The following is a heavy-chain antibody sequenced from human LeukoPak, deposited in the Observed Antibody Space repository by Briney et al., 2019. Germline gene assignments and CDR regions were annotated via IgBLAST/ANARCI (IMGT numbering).Heavy chain of an antibody. CDR3: ARDLNSKVPSDAFDI. D-gene: IGHD1-7*01. CDR1: GFTFSSYW. V-gene: IGHV3-7*01. CDR2: IKQDGSEK. Sequence: GGSLRLSCAASGFTFSSYWMSWVRQAPGKGLEWVANIKQDGSEKYYVDSVKGRFTISRDNAKNSLYLQMNSLRAEDTAVYYCARDLNSKVPSDAFDIWGQGTMVTVSS. J-gene: IGHJ3*02.